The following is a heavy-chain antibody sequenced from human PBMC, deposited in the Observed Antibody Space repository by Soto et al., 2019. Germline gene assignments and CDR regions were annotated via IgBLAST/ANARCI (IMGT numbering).Heavy chain of an antibody. J-gene: IGHJ4*02. D-gene: IGHD3-16*01. CDR2: ISGDGVHT. Sequence: EVQLAESGGGLIQPGGSLRLSCATSGFTFSRYWIHWVRQAPGEGLVWVSRISGDGVHTDYAESVKGRFTVSRDIAKSTGYLQMNNLRAEDTAIYYCARLGFVGEGDFWGQAILVTVSS. CDR1: GFTFSRYW. CDR3: ARLGFVGEGDF. V-gene: IGHV3-74*01.